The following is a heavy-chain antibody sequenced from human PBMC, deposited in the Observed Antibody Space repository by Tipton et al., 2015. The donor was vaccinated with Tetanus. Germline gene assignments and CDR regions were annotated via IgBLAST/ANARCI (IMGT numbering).Heavy chain of an antibody. CDR1: GASIRSYY. CDR2: THHSGNT. V-gene: IGHV4-59*01. D-gene: IGHD2-2*02. CDR3: ASYNIPYYFDY. Sequence: TLSLTCSVSGASIRSYYWNWIRQVPGKGLEWIGYTHHSGNTKYNPSLKSRLIISADTSKNQFSLRLSSVTAADTAVYYCASYNIPYYFDYWGRGTLVTVSS. J-gene: IGHJ4*02.